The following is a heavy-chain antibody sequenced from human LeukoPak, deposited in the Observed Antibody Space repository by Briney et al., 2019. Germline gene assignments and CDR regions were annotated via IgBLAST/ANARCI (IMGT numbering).Heavy chain of an antibody. V-gene: IGHV3-9*01. Sequence: PGGSLRLSCAASGFTFDDYAMHWVRQAPGKGLEWVSGINWNSGSIGYADSVKGRFTISRDNSKNTLYLQMDSLRAEDTAVYYCAKIAGYYTLGYFDYWGQGTLVTVSS. CDR3: AKIAGYYTLGYFDY. CDR1: GFTFDDYA. D-gene: IGHD3-22*01. CDR2: INWNSGSI. J-gene: IGHJ4*02.